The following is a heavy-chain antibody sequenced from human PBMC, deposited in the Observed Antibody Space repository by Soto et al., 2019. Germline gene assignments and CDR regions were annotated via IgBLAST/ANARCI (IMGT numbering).Heavy chain of an antibody. V-gene: IGHV5-51*01. Sequence: VESLRISCEVSGYSFSTYAIVWVLQMPGKGLEWMGIIYPGDSDTRYSPSFQGQVTISADKSISTAYLRWSGLKASDTAMYYCARRGYYYDASDWILDRWGQGTMVTVSS. J-gene: IGHJ5*02. CDR1: GYSFSTYA. CDR3: ARRGYYYDASDWILDR. CDR2: IYPGDSDT. D-gene: IGHD3-22*01.